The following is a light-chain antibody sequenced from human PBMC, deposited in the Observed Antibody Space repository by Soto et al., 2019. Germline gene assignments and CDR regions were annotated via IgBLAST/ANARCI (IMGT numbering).Light chain of an antibody. CDR2: DAS. CDR3: QHYNRWPLT. J-gene: IGKJ4*01. V-gene: IGKV3-15*01. CDR1: QSVNDN. Sequence: EIVMTQSPGTQSVSPGERVTLSCRASQSVNDNLAWYQQKPGQAPRLLIYDASTRAAGIPASFSGSGSGTEFTLTISSLQSEDFGVYYCQHYNRWPLTFGGGTKVEIK.